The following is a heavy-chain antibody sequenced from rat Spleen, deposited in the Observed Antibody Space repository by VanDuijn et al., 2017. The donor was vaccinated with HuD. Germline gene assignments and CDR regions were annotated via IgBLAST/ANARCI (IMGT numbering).Heavy chain of an antibody. Sequence: QVQLKESGPGLVQPSQTLSLTCTVSGSSLTSYHVSWFRQPPGKGLEWVGVIWTGGSTVYNSLLKSRLSISRDISKSQVFLKMSSLQTEDTATYYCVRDNYGYDYWGQGVMVTVSS. CDR3: VRDNYGYDY. D-gene: IGHD1-7*01. V-gene: IGHV2-43*01. CDR1: GSSLTSYH. J-gene: IGHJ2*01. CDR2: IWTGGST.